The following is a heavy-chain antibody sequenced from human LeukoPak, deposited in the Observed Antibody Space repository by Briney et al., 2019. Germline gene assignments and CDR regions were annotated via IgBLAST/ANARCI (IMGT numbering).Heavy chain of an antibody. V-gene: IGHV3-30*19. CDR2: ISYDGSNK. CDR3: ARGPSVGAATPDY. D-gene: IGHD6-25*01. Sequence: GGSLRLSCAASGFTFSSYGMHWVRQAPGKGLEWVAVISYDGSNKYYADSVKGRFTISRDNSKNTLYLQMNSLRAEDTAVYYCARGPSVGAATPDYWGQGTLVTVSS. CDR1: GFTFSSYG. J-gene: IGHJ4*02.